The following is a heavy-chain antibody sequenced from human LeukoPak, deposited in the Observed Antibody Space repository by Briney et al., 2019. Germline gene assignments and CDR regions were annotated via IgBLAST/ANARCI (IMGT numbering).Heavy chain of an antibody. CDR3: AKDWAVAATDDAFDI. D-gene: IGHD6-19*01. J-gene: IGHJ3*02. CDR2: IRYDGSNK. CDR1: GFTFSSYG. Sequence: GGSLRLSCAASGFTFSSYGMHWVRQAPGKRLEWVAFIRYDGSNKYYADSVKGQFTISRDNSKNTLYLQMNSLRAEDTAVYYCAKDWAVAATDDAFDIWGQGTMVTVSS. V-gene: IGHV3-30*02.